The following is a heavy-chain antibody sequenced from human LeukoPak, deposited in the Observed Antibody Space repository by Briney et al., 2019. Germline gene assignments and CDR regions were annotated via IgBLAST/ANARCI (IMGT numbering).Heavy chain of an antibody. V-gene: IGHV3-23*01. CDR3: AKTYYYDSSGSVDY. CDR1: GFTFSSYA. J-gene: IGHJ4*02. CDR2: ISCSGGST. Sequence: GRPLRVSCAASGFTFSSYAMSGVPQAPGKGLEWVSAISCSGGSTYYTDSVKGRFTISRDNSKNTMYMQMNSLRAEDTAVYYCAKTYYYDSSGSVDYWGQGTLVTVSS. D-gene: IGHD3-22*01.